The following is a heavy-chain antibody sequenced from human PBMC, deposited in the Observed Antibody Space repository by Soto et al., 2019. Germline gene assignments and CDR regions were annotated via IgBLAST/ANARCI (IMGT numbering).Heavy chain of an antibody. Sequence: SETLSLTCTVSGGSISSYYWSWIRQPPGKGLEWIGYIYYSGSTNYNPSLKSRVTISVDTSKNQFSLKLSSVTAADTAVYYCVRDGTKTLRDWFDPWCQGISVTVSS. D-gene: IGHD1-1*01. CDR1: GGSISSYY. CDR3: VRDGTKTLRDWFDP. J-gene: IGHJ5*02. CDR2: IYYSGST. V-gene: IGHV4-59*01.